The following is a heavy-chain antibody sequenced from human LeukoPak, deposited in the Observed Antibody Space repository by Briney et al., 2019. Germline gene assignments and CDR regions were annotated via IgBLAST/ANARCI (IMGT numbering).Heavy chain of an antibody. CDR3: ARGVAGIRDDWFDP. J-gene: IGHJ5*02. V-gene: IGHV3-7*01. Sequence: GGSLRLSCAASGFTFSSYAMSWVRQAPGKGLEWVANIKQDGSEKYYVDSVKGRFTISRDNAKNSLYLQMNSLRAEDTAVYYCARGVAGIRDDWFDPWGQGTLATVSS. CDR1: GFTFSSYA. D-gene: IGHD6-19*01. CDR2: IKQDGSEK.